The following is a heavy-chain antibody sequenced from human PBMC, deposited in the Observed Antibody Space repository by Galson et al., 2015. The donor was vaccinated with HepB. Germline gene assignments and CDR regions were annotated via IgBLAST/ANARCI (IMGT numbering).Heavy chain of an antibody. CDR1: GYTFTSYG. CDR3: ARDGDVDIVVVVAAYYGMDV. V-gene: IGHV1-18*04. D-gene: IGHD2-15*01. Sequence: SVKVSCKASGYTFTSYGISWVRQAPGQGLEWMGWISAYNGNTNYAQKLQGRVTMTTDTSTSTAYMELRSLRSDDTAVYYCARDGDVDIVVVVAAYYGMDVWGQGTTVTVSS. J-gene: IGHJ6*02. CDR2: ISAYNGNT.